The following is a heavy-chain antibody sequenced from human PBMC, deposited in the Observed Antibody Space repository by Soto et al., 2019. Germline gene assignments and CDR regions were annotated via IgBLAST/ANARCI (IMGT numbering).Heavy chain of an antibody. CDR1: GYTFTSYA. CDR2: INAGNGNT. J-gene: IGHJ4*02. Sequence: EVSVKVSCKSSGYTFTSYAMHWVRQAPGQRLEWMGWINAGNGNTKYSQKFQGGVTITRDTSASTAYMELSSLRSEDTAVYYCARAVAVPADFDYWGQGTLVTVSS. D-gene: IGHD6-19*01. V-gene: IGHV1-3*01. CDR3: ARAVAVPADFDY.